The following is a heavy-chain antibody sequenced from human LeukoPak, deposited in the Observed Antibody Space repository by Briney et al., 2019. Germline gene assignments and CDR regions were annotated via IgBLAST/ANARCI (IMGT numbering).Heavy chain of an antibody. D-gene: IGHD6-19*01. CDR3: ARFLYSSGWYSY. CDR1: GGSISSSNYY. V-gene: IGHV4-39*01. CDR2: IYYSGST. J-gene: IGHJ4*02. Sequence: SETLSLTCTVSGGSISSSNYYWGWIRQPPGKGLEWIGSIYYSGSTYYNPSLKSRVTISVDTSKNQFSLKLSSVTAADTAVYYCARFLYSSGWYSYWGQGTLVTVSS.